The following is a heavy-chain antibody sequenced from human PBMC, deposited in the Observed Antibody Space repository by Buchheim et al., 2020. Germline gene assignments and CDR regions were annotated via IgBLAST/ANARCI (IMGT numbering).Heavy chain of an antibody. D-gene: IGHD5-24*01. CDR2: VSSSGGTE. Sequence: VQVVESGGGLVQPGGSLRLSCAASGFTFSDYHMSWIRQAPGKGPEWVSYVSSSGGTEHYADSVKGRFTISRDNTTTSLSLQMKCLGAEDTAVYYCARDRRDSNNRLDYWGQGIL. CDR3: ARDRRDSNNRLDY. J-gene: IGHJ4*02. CDR1: GFTFSDYH. V-gene: IGHV3-11*01.